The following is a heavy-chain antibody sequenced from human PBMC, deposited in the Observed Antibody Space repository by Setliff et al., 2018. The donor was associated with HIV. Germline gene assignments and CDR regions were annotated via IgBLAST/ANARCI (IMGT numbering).Heavy chain of an antibody. CDR3: ARGAYYYDSSGYPRDPFDI. D-gene: IGHD3-22*01. V-gene: IGHV1-2*02. CDR2: INPDSGGT. Sequence: ASVKVSCKASAHTFTGYYIHWVRQAPGHGLEWMGWINPDSGGTSYAQKFQGRVTMTRDTSINTAYMELRRLISDDTAVYYCARGAYYYDSSGYPRDPFDIWGQGTMVTVSS. CDR1: AHTFTGYY. J-gene: IGHJ3*02.